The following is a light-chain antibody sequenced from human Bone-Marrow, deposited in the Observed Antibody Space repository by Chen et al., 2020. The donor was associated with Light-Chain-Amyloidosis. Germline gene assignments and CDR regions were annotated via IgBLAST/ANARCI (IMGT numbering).Light chain of an antibody. V-gene: IGLV3-25*03. CDR2: RDT. J-gene: IGLJ2*01. CDR1: DLPTKY. CDR3: QSADSSCTYEVI. Sequence: SYELTQQPSVSVSPGQTARITCSGDDLPTKYAYWYQQKPGQAPVLVIHRDTEKPSGISERFSGARSGTTATLTISGVQAADEADYHCQSADSSCTYEVIFGGGTKLTVL.